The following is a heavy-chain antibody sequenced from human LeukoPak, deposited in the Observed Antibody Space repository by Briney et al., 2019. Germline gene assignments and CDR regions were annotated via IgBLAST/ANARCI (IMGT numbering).Heavy chain of an antibody. CDR1: GDTFTSYD. V-gene: IGHV1-8*01. CDR2: MNPNSGNT. CDR3: ARDLSRRIAVAGTEDY. D-gene: IGHD6-19*01. J-gene: IGHJ4*02. Sequence: ASVKVSCKASGDTFTSYDINWVRQAPGQGLEWMGWMNPNSGNTDYAQKFQGRVTMTRNTSISTAYMELSSLRSEDTSVYYCARDLSRRIAVAGTEDYWGQGTLVTVSS.